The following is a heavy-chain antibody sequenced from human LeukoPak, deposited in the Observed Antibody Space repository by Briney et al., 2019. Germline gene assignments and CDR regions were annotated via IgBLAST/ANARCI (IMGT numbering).Heavy chain of an antibody. CDR2: IYTSGST. CDR1: GGSISSYY. V-gene: IGHV4-4*07. Sequence: KPSETLSLTCTVSGGSISSYYWSWIRQPAGKGLEWIGRIYTSGSTNYNPSLKSRVTMSVDTPKNQFSLKLSSVTAADTAVYYCARLESELSVGYNWFDPWGQGTLVTVSS. J-gene: IGHJ5*02. D-gene: IGHD1-14*01. CDR3: ARLESELSVGYNWFDP.